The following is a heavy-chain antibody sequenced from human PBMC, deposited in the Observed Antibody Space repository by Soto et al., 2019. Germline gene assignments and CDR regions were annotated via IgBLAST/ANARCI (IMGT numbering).Heavy chain of an antibody. V-gene: IGHV3-21*01. CDR2: ISSSSSYI. D-gene: IGHD3-10*01. CDR1: GFTFSSYS. CDR3: ARDSGSGSYYTNDY. J-gene: IGHJ4*02. Sequence: GGSLRLSCAASGFTFSSYSMNWVRQAPGKGLEWVSSISSSSSYIYYADSVKGRFTISRDNAKNSLYLQMNSLGAEDTAVYYCARDSGSGSYYTNDYWGQGTLVTVSS.